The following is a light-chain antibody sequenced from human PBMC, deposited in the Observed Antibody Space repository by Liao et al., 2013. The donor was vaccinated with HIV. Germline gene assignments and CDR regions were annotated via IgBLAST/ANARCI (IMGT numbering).Light chain of an antibody. V-gene: IGLV3-1*01. CDR1: KLGNKY. CDR3: QAWDSTIAYV. CDR2: QDN. Sequence: SYVLTQPPSVSVSPGQTASITCSGDKLGNKYTCWYQQKPGQSPVLVIYQDNKRPSGIPERFSGSNSGNTATLTISGTQAMDEADYYCQAWDSTIAYVFGTGTKVTVL. J-gene: IGLJ1*01.